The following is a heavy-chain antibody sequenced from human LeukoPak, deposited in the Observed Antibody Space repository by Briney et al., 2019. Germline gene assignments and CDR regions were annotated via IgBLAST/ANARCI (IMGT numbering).Heavy chain of an antibody. V-gene: IGHV4-61*09. CDR3: TKGRGI. CDR2: IYTSGSS. D-gene: IGHD3-10*01. J-gene: IGHJ4*02. CDR1: GGSISSGSYD. Sequence: SQTLSLTCTVSGGSISSGSYDWYWIRQPAGKGLEWIGHIYTSGSSNYSPSLKSRVTISVDTSKNQFSLKLTSVTAADTAVYYCTKGRGIWGQGTLVTVSS.